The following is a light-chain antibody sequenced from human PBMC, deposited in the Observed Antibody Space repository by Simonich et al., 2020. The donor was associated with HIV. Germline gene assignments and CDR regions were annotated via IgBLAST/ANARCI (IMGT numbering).Light chain of an antibody. CDR1: QGIRYW. CDR3: QQANSFPLT. V-gene: IGKV1-12*01. CDR2: AAS. Sequence: DIQMTQSPSFVSASVGDRVTITCRASQGIRYWLAWYQQKQGKAPKLLIYAASSLQSGVPSRFSGSGSGTDFTLTISSLQPEDFATYYCQQANSFPLTFGGGTKVEIK. J-gene: IGKJ4*01.